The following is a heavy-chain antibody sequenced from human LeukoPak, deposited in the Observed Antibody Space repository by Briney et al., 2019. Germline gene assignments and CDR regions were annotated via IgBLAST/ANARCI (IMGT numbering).Heavy chain of an antibody. CDR2: MNPNSGNT. CDR1: GYTFTSYD. J-gene: IGHJ4*02. D-gene: IGHD6-19*01. V-gene: IGHV1-8*01. CDR3: ARLPYSSGWYLN. Sequence: GASVKVSCKASGYTFTSYDIDWVRQATGQGLGWMGWMNPNSGNTGYAQKFQGRVTMTRNTSISTAYMELSSLRSEDTAVYYCARLPYSSGWYLNWGQGTLVTVSS.